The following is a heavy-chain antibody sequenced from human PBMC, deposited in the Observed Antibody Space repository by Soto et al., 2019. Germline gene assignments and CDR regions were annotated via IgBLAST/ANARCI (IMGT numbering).Heavy chain of an antibody. CDR2: IWYDVSNK. Sequence: QVQLVESGGGVVQPGRSLRLSCAASGFTFSSYGMHWVRQAPGKGLEWVAVIWYDVSNKYYAYSVKGRFTISRDNSKKTLYLQMNSLRAEDTAVYYCARERGERWYPQRGDFDIWGQGTMVTVSS. CDR3: ARERGERWYPQRGDFDI. V-gene: IGHV3-33*01. J-gene: IGHJ3*02. D-gene: IGHD2-15*01. CDR1: GFTFSSYG.